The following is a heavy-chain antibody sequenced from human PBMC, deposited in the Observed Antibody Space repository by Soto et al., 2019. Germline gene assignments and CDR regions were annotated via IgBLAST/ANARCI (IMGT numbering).Heavy chain of an antibody. J-gene: IGHJ4*02. CDR2: ISAYNGNT. V-gene: IGHV1-18*04. Sequence: ASVKVSCKASGYTFTTYGITWVRQAPGQGLEWMGWISAYNGNTNFAQNLQDRVTLTTDTSTSTAYMELRSLRSDDTAVYYCARARGYCTNGICSPFDYWGQGTLVTSPQ. CDR3: ARARGYCTNGICSPFDY. CDR1: GYTFTTYG. D-gene: IGHD2-8*01.